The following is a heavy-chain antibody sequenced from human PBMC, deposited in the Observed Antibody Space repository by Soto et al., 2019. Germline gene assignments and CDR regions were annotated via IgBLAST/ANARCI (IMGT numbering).Heavy chain of an antibody. J-gene: IGHJ4*02. CDR2: ISGSGGST. CDR1: GITFSSYA. V-gene: IGHV3-23*01. D-gene: IGHD2-2*01. CDR3: AKGGTGIAMPAPIFDY. Sequence: EVQLLESGGGLVQPGGSLRLSCAASGITFSSYAMSWVRQAPGKGLEWVSAISGSGGSTYYADSVKGRFTISRDNSKNTLYLHMNSLRAEDTAVYYCAKGGTGIAMPAPIFDYWGQGTLVSVSS.